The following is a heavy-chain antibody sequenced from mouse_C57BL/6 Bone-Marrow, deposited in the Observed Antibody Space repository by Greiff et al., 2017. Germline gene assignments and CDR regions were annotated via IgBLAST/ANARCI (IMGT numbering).Heavy chain of an antibody. CDR3: ARHETYYSNYGAY. D-gene: IGHD2-5*01. CDR1: GFTFSSYG. V-gene: IGHV5-6*01. J-gene: IGHJ3*01. Sequence: EVQLQESGGDLVKPGGSLKLSCAASGFTFSSYGMSWVRQTPDKRLEWVATISSGGSYTYYPDSVKGRFTISRDNAKKTLYLQMSSLKSEDTAMYYCARHETYYSNYGAYWGQGTLVTVSA. CDR2: ISSGGSYT.